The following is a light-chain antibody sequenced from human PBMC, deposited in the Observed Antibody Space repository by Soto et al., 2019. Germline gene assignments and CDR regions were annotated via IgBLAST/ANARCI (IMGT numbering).Light chain of an antibody. J-gene: IGLJ2*01. CDR2: DVS. Sequence: QSVLTQPRSVSGSPGQSVTVSCTGTSRDVGGYDYVSWFQQHPGKAPKLIIYDVSQRPSGVPDRFSGSKSGNTASLTISGLQAEDEADYHCCSYAGPNTDVRFGGGTKVTGL. CDR3: CSYAGPNTDVR. V-gene: IGLV2-11*01. CDR1: SRDVGGYDY.